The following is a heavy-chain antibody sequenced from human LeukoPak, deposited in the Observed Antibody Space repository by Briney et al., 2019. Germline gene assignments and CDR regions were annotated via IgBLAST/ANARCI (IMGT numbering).Heavy chain of an antibody. CDR3: AREYYYDSSGPQGDY. V-gene: IGHV7-4-1*02. Sequence: ASVKVSCKTSGYTFNTYAINWVRQAPGQGLEWMGWINTNTGNPTYAQGFTGRFVFSLDTSVSTAYLQISSLKAEDTAVYYCAREYYYDSSGPQGDYWGQGTLVTVSS. CDR2: INTNTGNP. J-gene: IGHJ4*02. CDR1: GYTFNTYA. D-gene: IGHD3-22*01.